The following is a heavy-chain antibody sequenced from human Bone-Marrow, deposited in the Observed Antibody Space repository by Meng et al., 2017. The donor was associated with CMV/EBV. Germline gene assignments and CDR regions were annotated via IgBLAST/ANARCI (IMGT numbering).Heavy chain of an antibody. J-gene: IGHJ4*02. CDR2: IRYDGSNK. D-gene: IGHD2-21*01. CDR1: GFTFSSYG. CDR3: ARGLVVVIARGRSAVDY. V-gene: IGHV3-30*02. Sequence: GGSLRLSCAASGFTFSSYGMHWVRQAPGKGLEWVAFIRYDGSNKYYADSVKGRFTISRDNAKNSLYLQMNSLRAEDTAVYYCARGLVVVIARGRSAVDYWGQGTLVTVSS.